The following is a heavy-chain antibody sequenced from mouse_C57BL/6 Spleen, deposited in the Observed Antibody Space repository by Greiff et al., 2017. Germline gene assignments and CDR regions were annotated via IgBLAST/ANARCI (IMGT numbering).Heavy chain of an antibody. J-gene: IGHJ4*01. V-gene: IGHV2-2*01. CDR3: ARNGGDGYYVDYAMDY. Sequence: VKVVESGPGLVQPSQSLSITCTVSGFSLTSYGVHWVRQSPGKGLEWLGVIWSGGSTDYNAAFISRLSISKDNSKSQVFFKMNSLQADDTAIYYCARNGGDGYYVDYAMDYWGQGTSVTVSS. CDR1: GFSLTSYG. D-gene: IGHD2-3*01. CDR2: IWSGGST.